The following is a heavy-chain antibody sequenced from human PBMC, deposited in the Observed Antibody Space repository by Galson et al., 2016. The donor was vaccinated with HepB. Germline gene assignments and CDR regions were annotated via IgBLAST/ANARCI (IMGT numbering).Heavy chain of an antibody. CDR3: VRDPYGGNGA. D-gene: IGHD4-23*01. V-gene: IGHV3-7*01. J-gene: IGHJ5*02. CDR2: VSQDGSEK. CDR1: GFTFSRSW. Sequence: SLRLSCAASGFTFSRSWVTWVRQAPGKGLEWVAIVSQDGSEKNYMDSVKGRFTISGDNAKNSLYLQLNSLRVEDTAVYYCVRDPYGGNGAWGQGTLVTVSS.